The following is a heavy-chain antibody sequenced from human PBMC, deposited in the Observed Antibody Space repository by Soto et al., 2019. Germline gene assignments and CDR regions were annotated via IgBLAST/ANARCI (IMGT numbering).Heavy chain of an antibody. CDR1: GGSISSSSYY. J-gene: IGHJ4*02. D-gene: IGHD2-15*01. CDR2: IYYSGST. Sequence: QLQLQESGPGLVKPSETLSLTCTVSGGSISSSSYYWGWIRQPPGKGLEWIGSIYYSGSTYYNPSLRSPVTISVDTSKNQFSLKLSSVTAADTAVYYCARHTPAISISDHWGQGTLVTVSS. V-gene: IGHV4-39*01. CDR3: ARHTPAISISDH.